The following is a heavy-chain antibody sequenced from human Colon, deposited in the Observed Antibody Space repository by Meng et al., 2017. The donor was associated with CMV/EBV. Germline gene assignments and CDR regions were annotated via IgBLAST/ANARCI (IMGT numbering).Heavy chain of an antibody. J-gene: IGHJ4*02. D-gene: IGHD2-15*01. V-gene: IGHV3-20*04. CDR2: VNWSGSGA. CDR1: GFSFNDHA. Sequence: GESLKISCVGSGFSFNDHAMIWVRQAPGKGLEWVSGVNWSGSGARYAESVKGRFLISRDNAKKSLYLEMDSLRADDTAVYYCARQTRAYCFDSWGQGTLVTVSS. CDR3: ARQTRAYCFDS.